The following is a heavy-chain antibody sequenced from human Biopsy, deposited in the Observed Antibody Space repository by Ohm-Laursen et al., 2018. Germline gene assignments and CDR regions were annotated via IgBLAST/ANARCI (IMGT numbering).Heavy chain of an antibody. Sequence: GTLSPTCSVSGGSIISYYWTWIRQPPGKGLEWIGHVYNGGITNYNPSLKSRVTISKDTSKYQFSLQVNSVTAADTAVYYCARTPRDSFWSGSYKRGLWFDPWGQGTLVIVSS. CDR1: GGSIISYY. D-gene: IGHD3-3*01. CDR3: ARTPRDSFWSGSYKRGLWFDP. CDR2: VYNGGIT. J-gene: IGHJ5*02. V-gene: IGHV4-59*01.